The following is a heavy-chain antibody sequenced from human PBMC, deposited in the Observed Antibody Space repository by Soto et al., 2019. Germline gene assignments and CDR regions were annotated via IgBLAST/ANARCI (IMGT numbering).Heavy chain of an antibody. CDR1: GYTFTSYA. Sequence: GASVKVSCKASGYTFTSYAMHWVRQAPGQRLEWMGWINAGNGNTKYSQKFQGRVTITRDTSASTAYMELSSLRSEDTAVYYCARVWGVTKNYYYYMDVWGKGTTVTVSS. D-gene: IGHD3-10*01. V-gene: IGHV1-3*01. J-gene: IGHJ6*03. CDR3: ARVWGVTKNYYYYMDV. CDR2: INAGNGNT.